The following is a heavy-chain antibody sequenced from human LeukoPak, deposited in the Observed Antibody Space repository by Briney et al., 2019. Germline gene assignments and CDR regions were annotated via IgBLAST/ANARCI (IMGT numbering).Heavy chain of an antibody. CDR2: IYHSGST. CDR1: GGSISSGGYS. V-gene: IGHV4-30-2*01. J-gene: IGHJ2*01. CDR3: ARDSEGYDSSVRYWYFDL. Sequence: SQTLSLTCAVSGGSISSGGYSWSWIRQPPGKGLEWIGYIYHSGSTYYNPSLKSRVTISVDRSKNRFSLKLSSVTAADTAVYYCARDSEGYDSSVRYWYFDLWGRGTLVTVSS. D-gene: IGHD3-22*01.